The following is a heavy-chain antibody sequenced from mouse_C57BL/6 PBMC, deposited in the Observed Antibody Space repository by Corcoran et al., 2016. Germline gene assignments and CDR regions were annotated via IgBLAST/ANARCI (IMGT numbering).Heavy chain of an antibody. CDR1: GYTFTTYG. V-gene: IGHV9-3*01. D-gene: IGHD1-1*01. CDR2: INTYSGVP. CDR3: ARKGGSSYAMDY. Sequence: QIQLVQSEPELKKPGETVKISCKASGYTFTTYGMSWVKQAPGKGLKWMGWINTYSGVPTYADDFKGRFAFSLETSASTAYLQINNLKNEDTATYFCARKGGSSYAMDYWGQGTSVTVSS. J-gene: IGHJ4*01.